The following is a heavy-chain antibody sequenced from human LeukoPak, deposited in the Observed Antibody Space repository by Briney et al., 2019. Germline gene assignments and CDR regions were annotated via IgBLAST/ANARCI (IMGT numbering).Heavy chain of an antibody. V-gene: IGHV5-51*01. J-gene: IGHJ3*02. D-gene: IGHD6-19*01. Sequence: GESLKISCKGSGYSFTSYWIGWVRQMPGKGLEWMGIIYPGDSDTRYSPSFQGQVTISADKSISTAYLQWSSLKASDTAMYYCARMRIAVAGFGNDAFDIWGQGKMVTVSS. CDR3: ARMRIAVAGFGNDAFDI. CDR2: IYPGDSDT. CDR1: GYSFTSYW.